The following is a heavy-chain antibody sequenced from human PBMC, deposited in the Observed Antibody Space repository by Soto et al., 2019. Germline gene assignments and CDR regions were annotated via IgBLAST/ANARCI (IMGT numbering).Heavy chain of an antibody. V-gene: IGHV3-7*01. CDR3: ASRLGLYCSGGSCYLGGAFDI. D-gene: IGHD2-15*01. CDR2: IKQDGSEK. J-gene: IGHJ3*02. Sequence: GGSLRLSCAASGFTFSSYWMSWVRQAPGKGLEWVANIKQDGSEKYYVDSVKGRFTISRDNAKNSLYLQMNSLRAEDTAVYYCASRLGLYCSGGSCYLGGAFDIWGQGTMVTVSS. CDR1: GFTFSSYW.